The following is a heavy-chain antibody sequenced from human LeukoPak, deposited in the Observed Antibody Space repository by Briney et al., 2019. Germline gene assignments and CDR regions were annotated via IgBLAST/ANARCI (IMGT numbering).Heavy chain of an antibody. CDR2: IKEDGSEK. CDR3: AKDPYSIYIW. CDR1: GFTFSSYW. D-gene: IGHD4-11*01. J-gene: IGHJ4*02. Sequence: GGSLRLSCAASGFTFSSYWMTWVRQAPGKGLEWVANIKEDGSEKYYVDSVKGRFSISRDNSKNTLYLQMNSLRAEDTAVYYCAKDPYSIYIWWGQGTLVTVSS. V-gene: IGHV3-7*03.